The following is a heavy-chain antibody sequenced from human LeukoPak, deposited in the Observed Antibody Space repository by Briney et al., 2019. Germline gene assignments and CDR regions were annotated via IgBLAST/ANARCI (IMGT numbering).Heavy chain of an antibody. J-gene: IGHJ3*02. D-gene: IGHD6-6*01. CDR2: INHSGST. CDR3: ARPSIAARRFAFDI. CDR1: GGSFSGYY. Sequence: PSETLSLTCAVYGGSFSGYYWSWIRQPPGKGLEWIGEINHSGSTNYNPSLKSRVTISVDTSKNQFSLKLSSVTAADTAVYYCARPSIAARRFAFDIWGQGTMVTVSS. V-gene: IGHV4-34*01.